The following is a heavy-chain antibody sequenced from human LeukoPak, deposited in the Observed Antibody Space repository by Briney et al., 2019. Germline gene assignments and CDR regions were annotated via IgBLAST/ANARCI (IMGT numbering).Heavy chain of an antibody. J-gene: IGHJ4*02. V-gene: IGHV3-48*03. CDR1: GFTFSSYE. CDR3: ARRTAVAVNFDY. CDR2: ISSSGSTI. D-gene: IGHD6-19*01. Sequence: PGGSLRLSCAASGFTFSSYEMNWVRQAPGKGLEWVSYISSSGSTIYYADSVKGRFTISRDNAKNSLYLQMNSLRAEDTAVYYCARRTAVAVNFDYWGQGTLVTVSS.